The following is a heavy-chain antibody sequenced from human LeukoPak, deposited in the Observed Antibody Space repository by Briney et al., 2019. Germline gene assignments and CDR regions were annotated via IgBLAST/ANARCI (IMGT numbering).Heavy chain of an antibody. CDR3: ARDSSQADYYYYMDV. D-gene: IGHD2-2*01. V-gene: IGHV4-59*01. J-gene: IGHJ6*03. CDR2: IYYSGST. CDR1: GGSISSYY. Sequence: SETLSLTCTVSGGSISSYYWSWIRQPPGKGLEWIGYIYYSGSTNYNPSLKSRVTISVDTSKNQFSLKLSSVTAADTAVYYCARDSSQADYYYYMDVWGKGTTVTVSS.